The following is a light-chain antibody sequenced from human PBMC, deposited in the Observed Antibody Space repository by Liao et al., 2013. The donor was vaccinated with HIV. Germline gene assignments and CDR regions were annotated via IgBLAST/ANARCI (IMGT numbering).Light chain of an antibody. CDR1: KLGDKY. CDR3: QVWDSSSDHVV. V-gene: IGLV3-1*01. CDR2: QDG. J-gene: IGLJ2*01. Sequence: SYELTQPPSVSVSPGQTASIICSGDKLGDKYASWYQQKPGQSPVLVIYQDGKRPSGIPERFSGSNPGNTTTLTISRIEAGDEADYYCQVWDSSSDHVVFGGGTKLTVL.